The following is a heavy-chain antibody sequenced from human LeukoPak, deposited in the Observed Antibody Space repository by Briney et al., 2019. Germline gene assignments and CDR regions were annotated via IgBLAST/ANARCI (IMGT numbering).Heavy chain of an antibody. V-gene: IGHV4-4*07. J-gene: IGHJ6*03. CDR3: AREGGYTYAYTDYYFMDV. CDR1: GGSISSYY. Sequence: SETLSLTCTVSGGSISSYYWSWIRQPAGKGLEWIGRIYTSGSTNYNPSLKSRVTISVDTSKNQFSLKLSSVTAADTAVYYCAREGGYTYAYTDYYFMDVWGKGTTVTISS. CDR2: IYTSGST. D-gene: IGHD5-18*01.